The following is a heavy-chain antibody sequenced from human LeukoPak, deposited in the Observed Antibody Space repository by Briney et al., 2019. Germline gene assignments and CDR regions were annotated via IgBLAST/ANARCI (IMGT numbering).Heavy chain of an antibody. Sequence: PSETLSLTCTVSGDSISAYYWSWIRQPPGKGLEWIGEINHSGSTNYNPSLKSRVAISVDTSRNQFSLRLSSVTAADTAVYYCARGQRITMTDWGQGTLVTVSS. J-gene: IGHJ4*02. CDR3: ARGQRITMTD. CDR2: INHSGST. D-gene: IGHD3-22*01. V-gene: IGHV4-34*01. CDR1: GDSISAYY.